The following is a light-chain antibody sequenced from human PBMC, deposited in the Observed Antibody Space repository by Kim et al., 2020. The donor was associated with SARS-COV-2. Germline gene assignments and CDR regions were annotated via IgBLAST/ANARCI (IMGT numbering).Light chain of an antibody. CDR3: QTYYNSLTGYV. CDR1: TSND. Sequence: SGAPRQTAPISCTGATSNDVHCYQQPPGMAPKLIIYSDYNRPSGVPDRFSGSKSGTSASLAISGLLAEDEADYYCQTYYNSLTGYVFGTGTKVTVL. V-gene: IGLV1-40*01. CDR2: SDY. J-gene: IGLJ1*01.